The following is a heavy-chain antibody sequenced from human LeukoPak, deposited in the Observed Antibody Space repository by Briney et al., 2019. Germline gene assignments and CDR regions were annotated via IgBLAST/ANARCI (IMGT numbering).Heavy chain of an antibody. V-gene: IGHV4-61*02. J-gene: IGHJ6*03. CDR2: VYTSGIT. CDR1: GDSISSGNFY. D-gene: IGHD5-18*01. CDR3: ARDSFSGYTYGHTYYYMEV. Sequence: SQTLSLTCTVSGDSISSGNFYWRWIRQPAGKGLEWIERVYTSGITNYHPSLQRRVSISLDTSKNQLSLRLNSVTAADTAVYYCARDSFSGYTYGHTYYYMEVWGKGTTVTVSS.